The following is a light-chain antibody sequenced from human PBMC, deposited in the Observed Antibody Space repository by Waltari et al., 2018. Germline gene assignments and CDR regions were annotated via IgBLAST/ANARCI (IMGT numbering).Light chain of an antibody. CDR2: RNN. Sequence: QSVLTQPPSASGTPGQRVTISCSGSSSNIGRHYVYWYQQLPGTAPKLLIYRNNQRPSAVPARFSGSKSGTSASLAISGLRSEDEADYYCAAWDDSLSGLFGGGTKLTVL. J-gene: IGLJ2*01. V-gene: IGLV1-47*01. CDR1: SSNIGRHY. CDR3: AAWDDSLSGL.